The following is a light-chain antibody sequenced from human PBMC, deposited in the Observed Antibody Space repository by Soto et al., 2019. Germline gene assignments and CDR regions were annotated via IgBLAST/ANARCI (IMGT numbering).Light chain of an antibody. Sequence: QSVLTQPASVSGSPGQSITISCTGTSSDVGVYDYVSWYRQHPGKAPKLMIYEVTNRPSGVSNRFSGSKSGNTASLTISGLQAEDEADYYCSSYTSSSTYVFGTGTKVTV. CDR1: SSDVGVYDY. J-gene: IGLJ1*01. V-gene: IGLV2-14*01. CDR2: EVT. CDR3: SSYTSSSTYV.